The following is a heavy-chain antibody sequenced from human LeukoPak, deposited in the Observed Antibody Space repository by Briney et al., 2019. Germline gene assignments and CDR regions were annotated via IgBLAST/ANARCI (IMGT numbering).Heavy chain of an antibody. V-gene: IGHV3-7*01. D-gene: IGHD5-24*01. J-gene: IGHJ4*02. CDR1: GFTFSSYW. CDR3: ARLRRDGYPRRYYFDY. Sequence: GGSLRLSCAASGFTFSSYWMSWVRQAPGKGLEWVANIKQDGSEKYYVHSVKGRFTISRDNAKNSLYLQMNSLRAEDTAVYYCARLRRDGYPRRYYFDYWGQGTLVTVSS. CDR2: IKQDGSEK.